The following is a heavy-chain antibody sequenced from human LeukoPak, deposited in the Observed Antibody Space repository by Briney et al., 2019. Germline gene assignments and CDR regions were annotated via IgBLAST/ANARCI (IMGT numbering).Heavy chain of an antibody. V-gene: IGHV1-18*01. CDR1: GYTFTSYG. Sequence: ASVKVSCKASGYTFTSYGISWVRQAPGQGLEGMGWISAYNGNTNYTQKLQGRVPMTPDTSTSTAYMEMWRLRSDDTAVYYCARAPLPAAAEGYWFDPWGQGTLVTVSS. J-gene: IGHJ5*02. D-gene: IGHD2-2*01. CDR3: ARAPLPAAAEGYWFDP. CDR2: ISAYNGNT.